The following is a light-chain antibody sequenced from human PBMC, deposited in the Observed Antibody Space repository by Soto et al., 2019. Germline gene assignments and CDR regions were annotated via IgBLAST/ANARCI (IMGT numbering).Light chain of an antibody. CDR2: TNL. CDR1: SPNIGAGYD. J-gene: IGLJ1*01. V-gene: IGLV1-40*01. Sequence: QSVLTHPPSVSGAQGQRVTISCTGTSPNIGAGYDVHWYQHLPGTAPKLLIFTNLNPPSGLPDRFPGSKSGTSASLAITGVRADDEADYSCKTYDISLRGNYVFGTGTELTVL. CDR3: KTYDISLRGNYV.